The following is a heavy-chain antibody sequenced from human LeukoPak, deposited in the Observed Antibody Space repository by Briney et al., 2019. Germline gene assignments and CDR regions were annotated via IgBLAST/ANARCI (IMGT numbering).Heavy chain of an antibody. V-gene: IGHV4-4*07. J-gene: IGHJ4*02. D-gene: IGHD3-22*01. CDR3: ARHDYFDSCGYDY. Sequence: SETLSLTCTVSGGSISSYYWSWIRQCAGKGLEWFGRIYGSGGTNYNPSLKSRVSISVDASKNQFSLKLSSVTAADTAVYYCARHDYFDSCGYDYWGQGTLVTVSS. CDR2: IYGSGGT. CDR1: GGSISSYY.